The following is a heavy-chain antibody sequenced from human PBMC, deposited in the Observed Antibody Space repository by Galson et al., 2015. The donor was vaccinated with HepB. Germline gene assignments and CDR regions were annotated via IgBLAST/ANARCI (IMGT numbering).Heavy chain of an antibody. V-gene: IGHV3-11*01. CDR2: ISSSGSTI. Sequence: SLRLSCAASGFTFSDYHMSWIRQAPGKGLEWVSYISSSGSTIYYADSVKGRFTISRDNAKNSLYLQMNSLRAEDTAVYYCARGGSSSWWPKDYWGQGTLVTVSS. D-gene: IGHD6-13*01. J-gene: IGHJ4*02. CDR3: ARGGSSSWWPKDY. CDR1: GFTFSDYH.